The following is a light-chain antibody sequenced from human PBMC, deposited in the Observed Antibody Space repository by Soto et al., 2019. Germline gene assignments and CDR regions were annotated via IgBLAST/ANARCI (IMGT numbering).Light chain of an antibody. CDR2: GVS. CDR3: QQYKNGRVLT. V-gene: IGKV3-15*01. J-gene: IGKJ4*01. CDR1: QSVTSN. Sequence: EIVLTQSPGTLSLYKGERATLSCRASQSVTSNYLAWYQQKPGQAPRLLIYGVSTRATGVPARFSGSGSGTEFTLTISSLQSEDSAVYYCQQYKNGRVLTFGGVTKVDIK.